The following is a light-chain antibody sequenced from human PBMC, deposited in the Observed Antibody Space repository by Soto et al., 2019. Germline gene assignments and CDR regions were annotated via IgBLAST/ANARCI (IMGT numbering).Light chain of an antibody. Sequence: QSALTQPASVSGSPRQSITISCTGTSSDVGSYNLVSWYQQHPGKAPKLMIYEVSKRPSGVSNRFSGSKSGNTASLTISGLQAEDEADYYCCSYAGSSFYVFGTGTKVTVL. CDR1: SSDVGSYNL. CDR2: EVS. V-gene: IGLV2-23*02. CDR3: CSYAGSSFYV. J-gene: IGLJ1*01.